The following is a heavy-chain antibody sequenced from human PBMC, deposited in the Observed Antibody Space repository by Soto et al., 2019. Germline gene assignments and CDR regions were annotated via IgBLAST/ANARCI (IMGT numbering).Heavy chain of an antibody. CDR2: ISYDGSNK. Sequence: PGGSLRLSCAASGFTFSSYGMHWVRQAPGKGLEWVAVISYDGSNKYYADSVKGRFTISRDNSKSTLYLQMNSLRAEDTAVYYCAKGSGYSGYDFFDYWGQGTMVTVSS. J-gene: IGHJ4*02. V-gene: IGHV3-30*18. CDR1: GFTFSSYG. CDR3: AKGSGYSGYDFFDY. D-gene: IGHD5-12*01.